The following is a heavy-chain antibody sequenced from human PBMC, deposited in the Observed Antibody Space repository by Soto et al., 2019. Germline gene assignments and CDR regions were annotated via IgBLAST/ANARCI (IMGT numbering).Heavy chain of an antibody. V-gene: IGHV4-34*01. D-gene: IGHD6-13*01. Sequence: SGTLSLTCAVYGGSFSGYYWNWIRQPPGKGLEWIGEINHSGSTNYNPSLKSRVTISVDTSKNQFSLRLSSVTAADTAVYYCARGRGDSSPPDTFDIWGLGTMVTVSS. J-gene: IGHJ3*02. CDR2: INHSGST. CDR1: GGSFSGYY. CDR3: ARGRGDSSPPDTFDI.